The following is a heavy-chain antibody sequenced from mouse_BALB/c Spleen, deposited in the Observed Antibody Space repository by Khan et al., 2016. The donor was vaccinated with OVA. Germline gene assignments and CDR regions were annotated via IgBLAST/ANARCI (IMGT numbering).Heavy chain of an antibody. CDR1: GCNIKDYY. CDR3: PSATLLYFDY. D-gene: IGHD1-1*01. V-gene: IGHV14-1*02. CDR2: IDPDNGNT. Sequence: VQLKQSGTVLVRPGALVRLSCTASGCNIKDYYIHWVKQRPDQGLEWIGWIDPDNGNTMYDPNFQGKANITADTSSNTAYLQLSSLTSEDTAAYYGPSATLLYFDYWAQGTARTVSS. J-gene: IGHJ2*01.